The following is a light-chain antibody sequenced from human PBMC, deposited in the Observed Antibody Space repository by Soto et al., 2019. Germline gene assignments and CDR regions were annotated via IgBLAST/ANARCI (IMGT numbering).Light chain of an antibody. CDR2: GSS. Sequence: EIVLTQSPATLSLSPGERANLSCRSSHSVGSYLAWYQQKPGQAPRLLIYGSSKRATGIPARFSGSGSGTDFSLTISSLEPEDFAVYYCQQRTNWPSLFTFGPGTKVDIK. CDR1: HSVGSY. J-gene: IGKJ3*01. CDR3: QQRTNWPSLFT. V-gene: IGKV3-11*01.